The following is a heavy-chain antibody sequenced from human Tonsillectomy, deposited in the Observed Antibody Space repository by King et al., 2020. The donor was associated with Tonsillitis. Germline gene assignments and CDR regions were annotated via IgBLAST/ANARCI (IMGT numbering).Heavy chain of an antibody. CDR2: IYYIGST. CDR3: ARRATGIVVVPATRDAFDI. D-gene: IGHD2-2*01. Sequence: QLQESGPGLVKPSETLSLTCEVSGGSISSSSYFWDWIRQPPGKGLEWIGSIYYIGSTYYNPSLKSRVTISVDTSKNQFSLKLSSVTAADTAVYYCARRATGIVVVPATRDAFDIWGQGTMVTVSS. CDR1: GGSISSSSYF. V-gene: IGHV4-39*01. J-gene: IGHJ3*02.